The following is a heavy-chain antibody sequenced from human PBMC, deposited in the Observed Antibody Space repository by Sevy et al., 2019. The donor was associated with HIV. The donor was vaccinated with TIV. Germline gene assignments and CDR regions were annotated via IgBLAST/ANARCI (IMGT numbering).Heavy chain of an antibody. Sequence: GESLKISCKGSGYSFTSCWIGWVRQMPGKGLEWMGIIYPGDPDTRYSPSFQGQVTISADKSSSTAYLRWSSLKASDTAMYYCSIRSTGLYFDYWGQGTLVTVSS. D-gene: IGHD7-27*01. CDR1: GYSFTSCW. V-gene: IGHV5-51*01. CDR3: SIRSTGLYFDY. CDR2: IYPGDPDT. J-gene: IGHJ4*02.